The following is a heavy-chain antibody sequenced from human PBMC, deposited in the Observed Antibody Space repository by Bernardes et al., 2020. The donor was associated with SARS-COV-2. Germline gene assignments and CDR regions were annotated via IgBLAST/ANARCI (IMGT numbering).Heavy chain of an antibody. Sequence: SLSPSCAASGFTFSSYAMHWVRQAPGKGLEWVAVISYDGSNKYYADSVKGRFTISRDNSKNTLYLQMNSLRAEDTAVYYCARGITMIVVVLDAFDIWGQGTMVTVSS. D-gene: IGHD3-22*01. V-gene: IGHV3-30-3*01. J-gene: IGHJ3*02. CDR3: ARGITMIVVVLDAFDI. CDR2: ISYDGSNK. CDR1: GFTFSSYA.